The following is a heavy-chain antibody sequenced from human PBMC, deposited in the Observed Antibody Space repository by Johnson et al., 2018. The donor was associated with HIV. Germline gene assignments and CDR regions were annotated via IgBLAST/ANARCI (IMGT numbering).Heavy chain of an antibody. CDR2: INIDGSST. V-gene: IGHV3-74*01. CDR1: GFTFSTYW. D-gene: IGHD2-15*01. J-gene: IGHJ3*02. Sequence: VQLVESGGGLVQPGGSLRLSCAASGFTFSTYWMHWVRQVPGKGLLWVSRINIDGSSTNYADSVKGRFTISRANATNTLYLQMHSLRAEDTAMYYCARDLLGSCTGGSCYSVVEAFDIWGQGTMVTVS. CDR3: ARDLLGSCTGGSCYSVVEAFDI.